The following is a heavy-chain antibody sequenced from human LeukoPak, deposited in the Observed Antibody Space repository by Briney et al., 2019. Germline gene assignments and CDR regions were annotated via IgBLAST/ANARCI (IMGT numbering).Heavy chain of an antibody. CDR2: ISGSGGST. J-gene: IGHJ3*02. CDR3: AKDLEKLLWLGVPGPAGI. V-gene: IGHV3-23*01. Sequence: QPGGSLRLSCAASGFTFSSYAMSWVRQAPGKGLEWVSAISGSGGSTYYADSVKGRFTISRDNSKNTLYLQMNSLRAEDTAVYYCAKDLEKLLWLGVPGPAGIWGQGTMVPVSS. D-gene: IGHD3-10*01. CDR1: GFTFSSYA.